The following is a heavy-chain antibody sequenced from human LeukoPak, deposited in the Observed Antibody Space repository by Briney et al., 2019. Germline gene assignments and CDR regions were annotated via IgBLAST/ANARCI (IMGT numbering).Heavy chain of an antibody. J-gene: IGHJ4*02. V-gene: IGHV1-2*02. CDR2: INPNSGGT. CDR3: ARDSVEQWLVPGY. Sequence: ASVKVSCKASGYTFTGYYMHWVRQAPGQGLEWMGWINPNSGGTNYAQKFQGRVTMTRDTSISTAYMELSRVRSDDTAVYYCARDSVEQWLVPGYWGQGTLVTVSS. D-gene: IGHD6-19*01. CDR1: GYTFTGYY.